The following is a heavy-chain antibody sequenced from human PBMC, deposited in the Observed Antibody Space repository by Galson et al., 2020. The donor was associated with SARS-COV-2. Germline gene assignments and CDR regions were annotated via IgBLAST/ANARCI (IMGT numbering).Heavy chain of an antibody. Sequence: QLGESLKISCAASGFTFSSYWMSWVRQAPGKGLEWVANIKQDGSEKYYVDSVKGRFTISRDNAKNSLYLQMNSLRAEDTAVYYCTTDVVAGIGVVISGAKWVDPWGQGTLVTVSS. D-gene: IGHD3-22*01. CDR2: IKQDGSEK. CDR1: GFTFSSYW. J-gene: IGHJ5*02. CDR3: TTDVVAGIGVVISGAKWVDP. V-gene: IGHV3-7*01.